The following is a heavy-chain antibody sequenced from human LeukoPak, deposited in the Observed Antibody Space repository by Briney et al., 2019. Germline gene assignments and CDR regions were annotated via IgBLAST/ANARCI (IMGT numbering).Heavy chain of an antibody. CDR3: ARRVAVARSDAFDI. J-gene: IGHJ3*02. Sequence: GASVTVSCKASGYTFTSYGISWVRQAPGQGLEWMGWISSYNGNTIYAQKLQGRVTMSTDTSTGTAYMELRSLRSDDTAVYYCARRVAVARSDAFDIWGQGTMVTASA. CDR1: GYTFTSYG. CDR2: ISSYNGNT. D-gene: IGHD6-19*01. V-gene: IGHV1-18*01.